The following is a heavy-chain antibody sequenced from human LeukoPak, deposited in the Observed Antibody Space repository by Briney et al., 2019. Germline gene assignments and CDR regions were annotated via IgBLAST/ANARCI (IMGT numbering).Heavy chain of an antibody. CDR1: GGSFSGYY. V-gene: IGHV4-34*01. D-gene: IGHD3-22*01. Sequence: SETLSLTCAVYGGSFSGYYWSWIRQPPGKGLEWIGEINHSGSTNYNPSLKSRVTISVDTSKNQFSLKLSSVTAADTAVYYCAVSYYYDSSGPNWFDPWGQGTLVTVSS. J-gene: IGHJ5*02. CDR3: AVSYYYDSSGPNWFDP. CDR2: INHSGST.